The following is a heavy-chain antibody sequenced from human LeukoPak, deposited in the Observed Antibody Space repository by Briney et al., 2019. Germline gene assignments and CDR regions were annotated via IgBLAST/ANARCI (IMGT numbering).Heavy chain of an antibody. Sequence: PSETLSLTCAVYGGSFSGYYWSWIRQPPGKGLEWMGEINHSGSTNYNPSLKSRVTISVDTSKNQFSLKLSSVTAADTAVYYCASGMITFGGVPTNDAFDIWGQGTMVTVSS. CDR1: GGSFSGYY. V-gene: IGHV4-34*01. CDR3: ASGMITFGGVPTNDAFDI. CDR2: INHSGST. D-gene: IGHD3-16*01. J-gene: IGHJ3*02.